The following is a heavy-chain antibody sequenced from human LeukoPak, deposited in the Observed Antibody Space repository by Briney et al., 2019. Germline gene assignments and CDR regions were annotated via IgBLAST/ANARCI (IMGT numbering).Heavy chain of an antibody. CDR3: ARNPAGMAGHAFDI. V-gene: IGHV4-4*07. CDR2: IYTSGST. J-gene: IGHJ3*02. CDR1: GGSINSHY. Sequence: PSETLSLTCTVSGGSINSHYGSWVRQPAGKGLEWIGRIYTSGSTNYNPSLKSRVTMSVDTSKNQFSLKLSSVTAADTAVYYCARNPAGMAGHAFDIWGQGTMVTVSS. D-gene: IGHD2-2*01.